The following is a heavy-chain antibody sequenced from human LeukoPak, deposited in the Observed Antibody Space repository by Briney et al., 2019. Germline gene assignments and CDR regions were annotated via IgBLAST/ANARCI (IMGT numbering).Heavy chain of an antibody. CDR2: IYYSGST. V-gene: IGHV4-39*02. J-gene: IGHJ4*02. CDR1: GGSISSSSYY. D-gene: IGHD5-24*01. Sequence: SETLSLTCTVSGGSISSSSYYWGWIRQPPGKGLEWIGSIYYSGSTYYNPSLKSRVTISVDASKNQFSLKLSSVTAADTAVYYCAGEMATIFNYFDYWGQGTLVTVSS. CDR3: AGEMATIFNYFDY.